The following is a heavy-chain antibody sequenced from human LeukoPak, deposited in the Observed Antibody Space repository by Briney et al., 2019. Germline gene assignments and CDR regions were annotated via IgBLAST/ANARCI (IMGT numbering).Heavy chain of an antibody. V-gene: IGHV1-24*01. J-gene: IGHJ3*02. CDR2: FDPEDGET. D-gene: IGHD3-3*01. CDR3: ATILYDFWSGTDAFDI. Sequence: ASVKVSCKVSGYTLTELSMHWVRQAPGKGLEWMGGFDPEDGETIYAQKFQGRVTMTEDTSTDTAYMELSSLRSEDTAVYYCATILYDFWSGTDAFDIWGQGTMVTVSS. CDR1: GYTLTELS.